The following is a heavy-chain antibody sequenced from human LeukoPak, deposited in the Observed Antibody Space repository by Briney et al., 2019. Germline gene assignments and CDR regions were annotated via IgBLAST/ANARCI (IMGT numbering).Heavy chain of an antibody. V-gene: IGHV1-46*01. D-gene: IGHD1-26*01. Sequence: ASVKVSCKASGYTFTNYYMHWVRQAPGQGLEWMGIINPSGGSTSYAQKFQGRVTMTRDTSTSTVYMELSSLRSEDTAVYYCAREAQEGGSHYYYGMDVWGQGTTVTVS. CDR2: INPSGGST. CDR3: AREAQEGGSHYYYGMDV. J-gene: IGHJ6*02. CDR1: GYTFTNYY.